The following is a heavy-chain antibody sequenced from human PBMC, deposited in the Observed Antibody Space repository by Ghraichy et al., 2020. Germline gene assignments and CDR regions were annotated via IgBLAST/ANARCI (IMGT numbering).Heavy chain of an antibody. J-gene: IGHJ6*02. CDR1: GYTFTNYG. Sequence: ASVKVSCKASGYTFTNYGIGWVRQAPGQGLEWMGWISGYNGYTYYAQNIQGRVTMTTDTSTTTAYMELRSLESDDTAVYYCARALSGSGSYYYPYYGMDVWCQGTTVTVSS. V-gene: IGHV1-18*01. D-gene: IGHD3-10*01. CDR2: ISGYNGYT. CDR3: ARALSGSGSYYYPYYGMDV.